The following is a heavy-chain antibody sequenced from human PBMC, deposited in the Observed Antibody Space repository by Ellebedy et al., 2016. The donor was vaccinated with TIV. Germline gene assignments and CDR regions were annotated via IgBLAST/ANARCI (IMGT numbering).Heavy chain of an antibody. CDR1: TGSFSGYY. J-gene: IGHJ3*02. CDR3: ARGSSGEARAFDI. Sequence: MPSETLSLTCAVYTGSFSGYYWSWIRQPPGKGLEWIGEINHYGSTSYNPSLKSRVTISEETSKNQVSLKVRSVIAADTAVYYCARGSSGEARAFDIWGQGTMVTVSS. V-gene: IGHV4-34*01. D-gene: IGHD7-27*01. CDR2: INHYGST.